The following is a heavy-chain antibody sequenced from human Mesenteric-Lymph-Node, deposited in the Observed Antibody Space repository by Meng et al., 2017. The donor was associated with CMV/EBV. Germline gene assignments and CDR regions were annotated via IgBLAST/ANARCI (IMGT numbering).Heavy chain of an antibody. CDR2: IYYSGST. J-gene: IGHJ4*02. CDR3: ARFASPQSRYFDY. D-gene: IGHD2-2*01. V-gene: IGHV4-59*01. Sequence: SETLSLTCTVSGGSISGYYWSWIRQPPGKGLGWIGYIYYSGSTNYNPSLKSRSTISVDTSKNQFSLNLSSVTAADTAVYYCARFASPQSRYFDYWGQGTLVTVSS. CDR1: GGSISGYY.